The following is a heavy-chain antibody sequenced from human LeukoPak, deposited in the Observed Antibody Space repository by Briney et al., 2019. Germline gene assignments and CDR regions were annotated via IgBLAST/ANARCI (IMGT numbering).Heavy chain of an antibody. CDR3: ARVTVSRVLRFLEWTGGLGMDV. Sequence: GGSLRLSCAASGFTFSSYSMNWVRQAPGKGLEWVSYISSSSSTIYYADSVKGRFTISRDNAKNSLYLQMNSLRAEDTAVYYCARVTVSRVLRFLEWTGGLGMDVWGKGTTVTVSS. D-gene: IGHD3-3*01. CDR2: ISSSSSTI. V-gene: IGHV3-48*01. CDR1: GFTFSSYS. J-gene: IGHJ6*04.